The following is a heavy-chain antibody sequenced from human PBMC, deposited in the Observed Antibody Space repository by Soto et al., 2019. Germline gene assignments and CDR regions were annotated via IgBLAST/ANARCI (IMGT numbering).Heavy chain of an antibody. CDR1: GTMSSYV. J-gene: IGHJ3*02. Sequence: GTMSSYVGGRILQTQGKGLEWIGYIYYSGSTNYNPSLKSRVTISVDTSKNQFSLKLSSVTAADTAVYYCARVTRRYCSGGSCYPDDAFDIWGQGTMVTVSS. CDR3: ARVTRRYCSGGSCYPDDAFDI. D-gene: IGHD2-15*01. V-gene: IGHV4-59*01. CDR2: IYYSGST.